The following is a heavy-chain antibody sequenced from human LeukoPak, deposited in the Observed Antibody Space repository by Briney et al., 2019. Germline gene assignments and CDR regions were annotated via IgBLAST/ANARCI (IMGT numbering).Heavy chain of an antibody. CDR1: GYTLTSYG. Sequence: ASVKVSCEASGYTLTSYGINWMRQAPGQGLEWMGWISTQSGNTNYAQKVQGRLTLTTDRSTNTAYMELRSLRSDDTAVYYCARGDRGTMIVVPHYFDYWGLGTLVTVSS. CDR2: ISTQSGNT. J-gene: IGHJ4*02. V-gene: IGHV1-18*01. D-gene: IGHD3-22*01. CDR3: ARGDRGTMIVVPHYFDY.